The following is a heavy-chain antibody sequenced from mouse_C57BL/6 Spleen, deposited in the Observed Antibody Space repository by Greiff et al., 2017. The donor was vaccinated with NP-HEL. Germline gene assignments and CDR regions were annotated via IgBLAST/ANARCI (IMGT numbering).Heavy chain of an antibody. CDR1: GFSFNTYA. CDR2: IRSKSNNYAT. V-gene: IGHV10-1*01. Sequence: DVQLQESGGGLVQPKGSLKLSCAASGFSFNTYAMNWVRQAPGKGLEWVARIRSKSNNYATYYADSVKDRFTISRDDSESMLYLQMNNLKTEDTAMYYCVREYGNYDYYFDYWGQGTTLTVSS. D-gene: IGHD2-10*02. CDR3: VREYGNYDYYFDY. J-gene: IGHJ2*01.